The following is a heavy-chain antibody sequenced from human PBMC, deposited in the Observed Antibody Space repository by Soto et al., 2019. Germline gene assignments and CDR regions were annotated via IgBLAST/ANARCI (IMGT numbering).Heavy chain of an antibody. D-gene: IGHD5-18*01. Sequence: EVQLVESGGGLVQPGGSLRLSCAASGFTFSSYDMHWVRQATGKGLEWVSAIGTAGDTFYPGSVKGRFTISRENAKSSLYLQMNSLRAGDTAVYYCARGPKGQLWTFDYWGQGTLVTVSS. J-gene: IGHJ4*02. CDR3: ARGPKGQLWTFDY. CDR2: IGTAGDT. V-gene: IGHV3-13*01. CDR1: GFTFSSYD.